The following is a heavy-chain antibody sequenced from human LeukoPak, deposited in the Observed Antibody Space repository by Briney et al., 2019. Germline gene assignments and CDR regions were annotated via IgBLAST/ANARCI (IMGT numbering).Heavy chain of an antibody. CDR3: ASAPYSSSYGMDV. CDR1: GYTFTSYG. V-gene: IGHV1-18*01. CDR2: ISAYNGNT. J-gene: IGHJ6*02. Sequence: ASVKVSCKASGYTFTSYGISWVRQAPGQGLEWMGWISAYNGNTNYAQKFQGRVTMTRDTSTSTVYMELSSLRSEDTAVYYCASAPYSSSYGMDVWGQGTTVTVSS. D-gene: IGHD6-6*01.